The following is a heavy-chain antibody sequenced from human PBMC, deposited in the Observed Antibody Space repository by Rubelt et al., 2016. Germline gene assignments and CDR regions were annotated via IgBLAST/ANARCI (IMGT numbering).Heavy chain of an antibody. CDR1: GGSISSSSYY. D-gene: IGHD3-22*01. V-gene: IGHV4-39*01. CDR3: ARTYYYDSSGPVDD. J-gene: IGHJ4*02. Sequence: QLQLQESGPGLVKPSETLSLTCTVSGGSISSSSYYWGWIRQPPGKGLEWIGSIYYSGSTYYNPSLESRVTISVETSKNQFSRKLGSVTAADTAVYYCARTYYYDSSGPVDDWGQGTLVTVSS. CDR2: IYYSGST.